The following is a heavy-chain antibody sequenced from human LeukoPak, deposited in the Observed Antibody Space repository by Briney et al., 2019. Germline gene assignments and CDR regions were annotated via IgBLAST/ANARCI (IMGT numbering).Heavy chain of an antibody. V-gene: IGHV3-11*06. Sequence: GGSLRLSCAASGFTFSDYYMSWIRQAPGKGLEWVSYISSSSSYTNYADSVKGRFTISRDNAKNSLYLQMNSLRDEDTAVYYCARSPTVLDYWGQGTLVTVSA. CDR3: ARSPTVLDY. CDR1: GFTFSDYY. CDR2: ISSSSSYT. D-gene: IGHD4-17*01. J-gene: IGHJ4*02.